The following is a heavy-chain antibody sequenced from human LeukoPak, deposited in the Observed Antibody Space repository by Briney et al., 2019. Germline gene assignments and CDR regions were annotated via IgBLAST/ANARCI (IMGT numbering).Heavy chain of an antibody. V-gene: IGHV1-69*04. D-gene: IGHD5-12*01. Sequence: SVKVSCKASGGTFSSYAISWVRQAPGQGLEWMGRIIPILGIANYAQKFQGRVTITADKSTSTAYMVLSSVRSEDTAVYYCASNLGRGYSGYDLDYWGQGTLVTVSS. CDR2: IIPILGIA. J-gene: IGHJ4*02. CDR1: GGTFSSYA. CDR3: ASNLGRGYSGYDLDY.